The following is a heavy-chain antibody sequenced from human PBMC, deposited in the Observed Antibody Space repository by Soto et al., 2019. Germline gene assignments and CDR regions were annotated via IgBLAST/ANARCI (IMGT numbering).Heavy chain of an antibody. J-gene: IGHJ4*02. CDR2: ISYDGSNK. Sequence: QVQLVESGGGVVQPGRSLRLSCAVSGFTFSTYGMHWVRQAPGKGLEWVAVISYDGSNKYYSDSVKGRFTISRDNSKNTLYLQMNSLRAEDTALYSCAQGPPLNYYHSSGYYYPIDYWGQGTLVTVSS. CDR3: AQGPPLNYYHSSGYYYPIDY. V-gene: IGHV3-30*03. D-gene: IGHD3-22*01. CDR1: GFTFSTYG.